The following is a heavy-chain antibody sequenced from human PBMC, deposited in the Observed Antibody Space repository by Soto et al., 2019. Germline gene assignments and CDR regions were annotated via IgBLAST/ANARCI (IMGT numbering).Heavy chain of an antibody. D-gene: IGHD4-17*01. Sequence: PSETLSLTCTVSGGSSSSYYWSWIRQPPGKGLEWIGYIYYSGSTNYNPSLESRVTISVDTSKNQFSLKLSSVTAADTAVYYCASSTVTTSYYYYYYMDVWGKGTTVTVSS. CDR1: GGSSSSYY. J-gene: IGHJ6*03. CDR2: IYYSGST. V-gene: IGHV4-59*08. CDR3: ASSTVTTSYYYYYYMDV.